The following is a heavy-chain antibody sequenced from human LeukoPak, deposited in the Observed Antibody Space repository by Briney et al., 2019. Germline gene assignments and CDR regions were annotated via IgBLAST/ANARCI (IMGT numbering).Heavy chain of an antibody. Sequence: GGSLRLSCTASGFSFGDYAMSWFRQAPGKGLEWVSGISGSGGITYYADSVKGRFTISRGNSKNTLYLQMNSLRAEDTAVYYCAKEPAPWGQGTLVTVSS. CDR3: AKEPAP. CDR2: ISGSGGIT. V-gene: IGHV3-23*01. J-gene: IGHJ5*02. D-gene: IGHD1-14*01. CDR1: GFSFGDYA.